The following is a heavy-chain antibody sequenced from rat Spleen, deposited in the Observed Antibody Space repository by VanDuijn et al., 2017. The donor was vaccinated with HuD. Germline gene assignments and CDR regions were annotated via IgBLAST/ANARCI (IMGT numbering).Heavy chain of an antibody. CDR1: GFTLSDYV. D-gene: IGHD1-6*01. CDR3: ARGFNPPSVYNGLLLRTPFDY. J-gene: IGHJ2*01. CDR2: ITNSGGST. Sequence: EVQLVESGGGLVQPGRSLKLSCAASGFTLSDYVMHWIRQAPKKGLEWVATITNSGGSTYYRDSVKGRFTISRDNAKSTLYLQMDSLRSEDTATYYCARGFNPPSVYNGLLLRTPFDYWGQGVMVTVSS. V-gene: IGHV5-19*01.